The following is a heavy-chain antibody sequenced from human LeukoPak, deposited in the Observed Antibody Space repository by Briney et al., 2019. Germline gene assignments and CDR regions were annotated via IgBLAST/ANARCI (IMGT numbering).Heavy chain of an antibody. Sequence: SETLSLTCAVYGGSFSGYYWSWIRQPPGKGLEWIGEINHSGSTNYNPSLKSRVTISVDTSKNQFSLKLSSVTAADTAVYYCARGFPTVTTSRAWVYWGQGTLVTVSS. D-gene: IGHD4-17*01. V-gene: IGHV4-34*01. CDR2: INHSGST. CDR1: GGSFSGYY. J-gene: IGHJ4*02. CDR3: ARGFPTVTTSRAWVY.